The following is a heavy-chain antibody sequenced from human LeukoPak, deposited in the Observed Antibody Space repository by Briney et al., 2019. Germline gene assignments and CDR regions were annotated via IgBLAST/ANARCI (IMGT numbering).Heavy chain of an antibody. D-gene: IGHD3-10*01. CDR3: ARDDNYYGSGSYYKAPDY. CDR2: IKQDGSEK. V-gene: IGHV3-7*04. CDR1: GFTFSSYW. Sequence: GGSLRLSCAASGFTFSSYWMSWVRQAPGKGLEWVANIKQDGSEKYYVDSVKGRFTISRDNAKNSLYQQMNSLRAEDTAVYYCARDDNYYGSGSYYKAPDYWGQGTLVTVSS. J-gene: IGHJ4*02.